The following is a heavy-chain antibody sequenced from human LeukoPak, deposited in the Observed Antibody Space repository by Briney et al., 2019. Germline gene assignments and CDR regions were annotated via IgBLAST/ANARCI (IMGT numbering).Heavy chain of an antibody. CDR1: GFTFDNYA. D-gene: IGHD3-3*01. J-gene: IGHJ4*02. CDR3: ARDGVDLYYFDY. Sequence: GGSLRLSCAASGFTFDNYAMHWVRQAPGKGLEWVSGISWNSGIIAYADSVKGRFTISRDNSKNTLYLQMNSLRAEDTAVYYCARDGVDLYYFDYWGQGTLVTVSS. CDR2: ISWNSGII. V-gene: IGHV3-9*01.